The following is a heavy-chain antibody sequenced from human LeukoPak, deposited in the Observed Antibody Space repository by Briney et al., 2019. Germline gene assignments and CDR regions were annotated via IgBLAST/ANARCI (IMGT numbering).Heavy chain of an antibody. J-gene: IGHJ4*02. V-gene: IGHV5-51*01. CDR1: GYSFTSHW. D-gene: IGHD2-15*01. CDR3: ARRADCSGGNCYPYYFDY. Sequence: GESLKISCKGSGYSFTSHWIAWVRQMPGKGLEWMAIIYPGDTDIRYSPSFQGQVTISADKSISTAYLQWSSLKAPDTAMYYCARRADCSGGNCYPYYFDYWGQGTLVTVSS. CDR2: IYPGDTDI.